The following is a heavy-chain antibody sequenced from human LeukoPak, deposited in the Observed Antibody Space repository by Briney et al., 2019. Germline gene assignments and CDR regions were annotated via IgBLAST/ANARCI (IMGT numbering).Heavy chain of an antibody. J-gene: IGHJ4*02. CDR1: GFTFSSHG. CDR3: AKASRHPGYFDY. CDR2: IIPSGHTT. Sequence: PGGSLRLSCAASGFTFSSHGMNWVRQAPGKGLEWVSGIIPSGHTTYYADSVRGRFTISRDNSRNTLYLQMNSLRAEDTAVYFCAKASRHPGYFDYWGQGTLVTVSS. V-gene: IGHV3-23*01.